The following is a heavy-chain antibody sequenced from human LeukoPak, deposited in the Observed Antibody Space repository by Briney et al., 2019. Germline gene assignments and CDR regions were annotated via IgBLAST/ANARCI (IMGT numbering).Heavy chain of an antibody. D-gene: IGHD5-18*01. Sequence: GGSLRPSCAASGFTFSSNWMSWVRQAPGKGLEWVANIKQDGSEKYYVDSVKGRFTISRDNAKNSLYLQMNSLRAEDTAVYYCARESAPRGYSYGPYHSYYYMDVWGKGTTVTVSS. CDR3: ARESAPRGYSYGPYHSYYYMDV. CDR2: IKQDGSEK. CDR1: GFTFSSNW. V-gene: IGHV3-7*01. J-gene: IGHJ6*03.